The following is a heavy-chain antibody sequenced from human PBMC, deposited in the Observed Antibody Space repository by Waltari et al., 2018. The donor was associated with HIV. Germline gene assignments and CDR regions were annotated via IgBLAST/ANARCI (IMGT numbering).Heavy chain of an antibody. V-gene: IGHV4-4*02. CDR2: IYHSGST. CDR1: GGSISSSNW. CDR3: ARDHYYGSGSYYISRYFDY. D-gene: IGHD3-10*01. Sequence: QVQLQESGPGLVKPSGRLSLTCAVSGGSISSSNWWRWVRQRQGKGLEWIGEIYHSGSTNYNPSLKSRVTISVDKSKNQFSLKLSSVTAADTAVYYCARDHYYGSGSYYISRYFDYWGQGTLVTVSS. J-gene: IGHJ4*02.